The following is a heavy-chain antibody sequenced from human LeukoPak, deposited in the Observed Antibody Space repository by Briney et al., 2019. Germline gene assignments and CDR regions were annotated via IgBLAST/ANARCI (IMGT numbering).Heavy chain of an antibody. CDR3: ARHGMGANFDY. Sequence: PSETLSLTCTVSGGSISSYYGSWIRQPPGKGLEWIGYIYYSGSTNYNPSLKSRVTISVDTSKNQFFLKLSSVTAADTAVYYCARHGMGANFDYWGQGTLVTVSS. CDR2: IYYSGST. J-gene: IGHJ4*02. CDR1: GGSISSYY. V-gene: IGHV4-59*08. D-gene: IGHD1-26*01.